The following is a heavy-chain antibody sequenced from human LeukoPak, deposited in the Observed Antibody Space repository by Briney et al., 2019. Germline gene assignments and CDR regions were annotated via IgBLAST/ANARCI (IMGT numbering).Heavy chain of an antibody. CDR3: ARGGGVAVADYFFDL. CDR1: GGSIRSSYYY. V-gene: IGHV4-39*07. CDR2: IYDSGST. D-gene: IGHD6-19*01. J-gene: IGHJ4*02. Sequence: SETLSLTCTVSGGSIRSSYYYWGWIRQPPGKGLEWIGSIYDSGSTYYNPSVKSRVTISVDPAKNQLSLKLRSVTAADAAIYYCARGGGVAVADYFFDLWGQGTLVTVSS.